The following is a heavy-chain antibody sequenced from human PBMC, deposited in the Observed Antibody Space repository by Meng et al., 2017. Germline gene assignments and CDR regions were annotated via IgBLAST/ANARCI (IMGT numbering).Heavy chain of an antibody. CDR3: ARDSSSGWYHNY. D-gene: IGHD6-19*01. CDR2: IYSGGST. J-gene: IGHJ4*02. CDR1: GFSVTTSY. Sequence: EVQLAESGGGLVRPGGSLRLSCTASGFSVTTSYMSWVRQAPGKGLEWVSVIYSGGSTYYADSVKGRFSISRDNSKNTLYLQMNSLRAEDTAVYFCARDSSSGWYHNYWGQGTLVTVSS. V-gene: IGHV3-53*01.